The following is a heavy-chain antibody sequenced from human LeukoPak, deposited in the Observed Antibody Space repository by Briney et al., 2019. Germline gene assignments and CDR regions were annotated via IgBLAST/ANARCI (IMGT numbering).Heavy chain of an antibody. CDR3: GDFYNSGSYYP. D-gene: IGHD3-10*01. CDR2: ILSNAAGATT. CDR1: GLTFSDVW. V-gene: IGHV3-15*07. Sequence: GGSLRLSCAASGLTFSDVWMNWVRQAPGKGLEWVGRILSNAAGATTDYTAPVKGRFTISRDDSKNILYLEMNSLRTEDTAVYYCGDFYNSGSYYPWGQGTQVTVSS. J-gene: IGHJ5*02.